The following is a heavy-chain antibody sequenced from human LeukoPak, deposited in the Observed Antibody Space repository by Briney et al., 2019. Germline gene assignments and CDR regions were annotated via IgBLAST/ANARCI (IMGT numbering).Heavy chain of an antibody. CDR2: INHSGST. CDR3: ARGKVVLRYYYYYGMDV. J-gene: IGHJ6*02. CDR1: GGSFSRYY. Sequence: SETLSLTCAVYGGSFSRYYWSWIRQPPGKGLEWIGEINHSGSTNYNPSLKSRVTISVDQSKHQFSLKLSSVTAADTAVYYCARGKVVLRYYYYYGMDVWGQGTTVTVSS. V-gene: IGHV4-34*01. D-gene: IGHD2-15*01.